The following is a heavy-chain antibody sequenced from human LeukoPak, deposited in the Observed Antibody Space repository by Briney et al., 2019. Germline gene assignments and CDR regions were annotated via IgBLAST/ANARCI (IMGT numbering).Heavy chain of an antibody. D-gene: IGHD3-3*01. Sequence: PSETLSLTCTVSGGSISSYYCSWIRQPPGKGLEWIGYIYYSGSTNYNPSLKSRVTISVDTSKNQFSLKLSSVTAADTAVYYCARDRGWSGYYSDWGQRTLVTVSS. J-gene: IGHJ4*02. V-gene: IGHV4-59*01. CDR3: ARDRGWSGYYSD. CDR1: GGSISSYY. CDR2: IYYSGST.